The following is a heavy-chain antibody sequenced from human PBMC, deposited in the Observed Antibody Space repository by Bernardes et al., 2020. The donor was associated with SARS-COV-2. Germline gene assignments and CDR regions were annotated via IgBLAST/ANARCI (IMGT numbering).Heavy chain of an antibody. CDR3: ARDIMVYAY. V-gene: IGHV3-48*04. CDR2: ISSSSSTI. D-gene: IGHD2-8*01. J-gene: IGHJ4*02. Sequence: SLRLSCAASGFTFSSYSMNWVRHAPVKGLEWVSYISSSSSTIYYADSVKGRFTISRDNAKNSLYLQMNSLRAEDTAVYYCARDIMVYAYWGQGTLVTVSS. CDR1: GFTFSSYS.